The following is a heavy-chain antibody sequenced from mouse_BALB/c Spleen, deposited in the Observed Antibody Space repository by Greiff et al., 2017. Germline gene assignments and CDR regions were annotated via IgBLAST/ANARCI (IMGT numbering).Heavy chain of an antibody. CDR1: GFSLTSYG. J-gene: IGHJ1*01. CDR2: IWAGGST. CDR3: ARESPLDYGSARWYFDV. V-gene: IGHV2-9*02. Sequence: VQRVESGPGLVAPSQSLSITCTVSGFSLTSYGVHWVRQPPGKGLEWLGVIWAGGSTNYNSALMSRLSISKDNSKSHVFLKMNSLQTDDTAMYYCARESPLDYGSARWYFDVWGAGTTVTVSS. D-gene: IGHD1-1*01.